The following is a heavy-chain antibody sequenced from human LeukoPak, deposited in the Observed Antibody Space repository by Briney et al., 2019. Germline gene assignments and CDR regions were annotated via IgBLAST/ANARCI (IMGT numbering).Heavy chain of an antibody. D-gene: IGHD3-9*01. Sequence: PGGSLRLSCADSAFTVNNKYMSWVRQAPGKGLEWVPVIYSDGTTYYADSVQGRFTISTDNSRNTLYLQMTSLRAEDTALYYCARGGAYDTHGVLDSWGQGALVTVSS. CDR1: AFTVNNKY. CDR2: IYSDGTT. V-gene: IGHV3-53*01. J-gene: IGHJ4*02. CDR3: ARGGAYDTHGVLDS.